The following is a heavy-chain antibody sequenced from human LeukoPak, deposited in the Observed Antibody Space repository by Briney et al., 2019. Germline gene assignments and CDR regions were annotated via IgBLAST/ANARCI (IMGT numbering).Heavy chain of an antibody. CDR2: VSGGGSDT. D-gene: IGHD3-16*01. CDR3: AKGQIPSGESLRFDY. CDR1: GFTFRSYW. Sequence: GGSLRLSCAASGFTFRSYWMHWVRQAPGKGLEWVSSVSGGGSDTNYAGSVKGRFTISRDNSKNTLYLQMSSLRAEDTAVYYCAKGQIPSGESLRFDYWGHGTLVTVSS. V-gene: IGHV3-23*01. J-gene: IGHJ4*01.